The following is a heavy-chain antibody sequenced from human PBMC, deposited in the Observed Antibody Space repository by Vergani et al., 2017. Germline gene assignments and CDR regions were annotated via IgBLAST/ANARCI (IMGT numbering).Heavy chain of an antibody. CDR3: TTGFPGSSWSTY. D-gene: IGHD6-13*01. J-gene: IGHJ4*01. CDR1: GFNFTDYG. CDR2: VRNKEDGGTP. Sequence: EVQLVESGGGLEQPGRSLRLSCRASGFNFTDYGISWVRQAQGKGLEWVGFVRNKEDGGTPEHAASVKGRFTISRDDSKAIAYLQMNSLKTDDTAVYYCTTGFPGSSWSTYWRQGTLVTVSS. V-gene: IGHV3-49*04.